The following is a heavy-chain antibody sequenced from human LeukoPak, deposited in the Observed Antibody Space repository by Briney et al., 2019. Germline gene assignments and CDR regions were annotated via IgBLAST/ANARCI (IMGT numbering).Heavy chain of an antibody. D-gene: IGHD1-14*01. CDR1: GHSMSSYY. J-gene: IGHJ3*02. Sequence: PADTQSLPCTVSGHSMSSYYWRWIRQPPGKGLEWTAYIYYSGSTNYNPSLKSRVTISVDTSKNQFSLKLSSVTAADTAVYYCASQPGGTAAFDIWGQGTMVTVSS. V-gene: IGHV4-59*08. CDR3: ASQPGGTAAFDI. CDR2: IYYSGST.